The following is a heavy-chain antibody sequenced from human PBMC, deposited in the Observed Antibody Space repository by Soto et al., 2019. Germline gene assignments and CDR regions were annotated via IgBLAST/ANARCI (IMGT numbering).Heavy chain of an antibody. Sequence: QITLKESGPTLVKPTQTLTLTCTFSGFSLSTSGVGVGWIRQPPGKALEWLALIYWDDDKRYSPSLKSRLTITKDTSNNQVVLTMTNMDPVDTATYYCAHSATYYYDSSGSLFYYWGQGTLVTVSS. CDR3: AHSATYYYDSSGSLFYY. CDR2: IYWDDDK. J-gene: IGHJ4*02. D-gene: IGHD3-22*01. V-gene: IGHV2-5*02. CDR1: GFSLSTSGVG.